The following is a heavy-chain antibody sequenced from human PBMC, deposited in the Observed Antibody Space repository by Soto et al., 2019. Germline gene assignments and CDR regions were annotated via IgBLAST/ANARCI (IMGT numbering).Heavy chain of an antibody. CDR3: AKRASGSYFDY. V-gene: IGHV3-23*01. CDR2: ISGSGGST. Sequence: EVQLLESGGGLGQPGGSLRLSCAASGFTFSSYAMDWVRQAPGKGLEWVSVISGSGGSTYYADSVKGRFTISRDNSKNTLHLQMKSLGAEDTAVYYCAKRASGSYFDYWGQGTLVTVSS. J-gene: IGHJ4*02. CDR1: GFTFSSYA. D-gene: IGHD3-10*01.